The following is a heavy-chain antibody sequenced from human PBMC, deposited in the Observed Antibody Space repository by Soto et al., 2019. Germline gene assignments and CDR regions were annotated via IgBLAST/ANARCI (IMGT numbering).Heavy chain of an antibody. CDR2: IGTTGDT. CDR1: EFTFSSYD. Sequence: GGSLRLSSAASEFTFSSYDMHWVRQATGKGLEWVSAIGTTGDTYYPGSVKGRFTISRENAKNSLYLQMNSLRAGDTAVYYCARDRYYYGMDVWGQGTTVTVSS. J-gene: IGHJ6*02. CDR3: ARDRYYYGMDV. V-gene: IGHV3-13*01.